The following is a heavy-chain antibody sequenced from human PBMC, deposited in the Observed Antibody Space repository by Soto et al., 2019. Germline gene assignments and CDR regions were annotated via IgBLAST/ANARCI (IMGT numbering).Heavy chain of an antibody. Sequence: PSETLSLTCAVYGGSFSGYYWSWIRQPPGKGLEWIGEINHSGNTNYNPSLKSRVTISVDTSKSQFSLKLSSVTAADTAVYYCALLYSSSSFYYYGMDVWGQGTTVTVS. CDR2: INHSGNT. V-gene: IGHV4-34*01. J-gene: IGHJ6*02. CDR3: ALLYSSSSFYYYGMDV. D-gene: IGHD6-6*01. CDR1: GGSFSGYY.